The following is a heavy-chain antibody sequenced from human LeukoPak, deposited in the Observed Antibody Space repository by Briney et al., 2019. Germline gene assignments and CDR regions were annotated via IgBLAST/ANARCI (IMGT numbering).Heavy chain of an antibody. V-gene: IGHV1-18*01. D-gene: IGHD3-3*01. Sequence: ASVKVSCKASGYTFTSYGISWVRQAPGQGLEWMGWISAYNGNTNYAQKLQGRVTMTTDTSTSTAYMELRSLRSDDTAVYYCARVVTIFGVVIMHGAFDIWGQGTMVTVSS. CDR1: GYTFTSYG. CDR3: ARVVTIFGVVIMHGAFDI. CDR2: ISAYNGNT. J-gene: IGHJ3*02.